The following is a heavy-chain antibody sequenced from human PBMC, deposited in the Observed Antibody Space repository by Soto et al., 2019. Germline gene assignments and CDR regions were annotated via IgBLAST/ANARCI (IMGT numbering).Heavy chain of an antibody. CDR2: ISGSGGST. D-gene: IGHD3-22*01. CDR1: GFTFNDYA. CDR3: AKLRKGSAYSVF. J-gene: IGHJ4*02. Sequence: GPLRLSCAAAGFTFNDYAVRCVRQTTGKGLEWVSAISGSGGSTYYADSVRGRFTISRDNTKNSLYLQMNSLRAEDSAVYYCAKLRKGSAYSVFWGQGTLVTVSS. V-gene: IGHV3-23*01.